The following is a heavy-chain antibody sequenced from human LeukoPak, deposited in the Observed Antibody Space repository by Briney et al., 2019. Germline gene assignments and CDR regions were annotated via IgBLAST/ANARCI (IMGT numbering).Heavy chain of an antibody. CDR1: GSSISSSSYY. CDR2: IYYSGST. Sequence: SETLSLTCTGSGSSISSSSYYWGWIRQPPGKGMEWIGSIYYSGSTYYNPSLKSRLTIYVDTSKNQFSLKLSSVTAADTAVYYCARWSSLAAAKAFDYWGQGTLVTVSS. D-gene: IGHD6-13*01. J-gene: IGHJ4*02. CDR3: ARWSSLAAAKAFDY. V-gene: IGHV4-39*01.